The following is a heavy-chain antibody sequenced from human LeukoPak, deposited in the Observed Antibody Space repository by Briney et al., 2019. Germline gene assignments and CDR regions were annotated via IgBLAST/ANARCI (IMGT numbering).Heavy chain of an antibody. J-gene: IGHJ6*03. CDR1: GYTFTSYG. CDR3: ARDQGSWYGGSYYYYYMDV. CDR2: ISAYNGNT. D-gene: IGHD6-13*01. V-gene: IGHV1-18*01. Sequence: ASVKVSCKASGYTFTSYGISWVRQAPGQGLEWMGWISAYNGNTNYAQKLQGRVTMTTDTSTSTAYMELRSLRSDDTAVYYCARDQGSWYGGSYYYYYMDVWGKGTTVTISS.